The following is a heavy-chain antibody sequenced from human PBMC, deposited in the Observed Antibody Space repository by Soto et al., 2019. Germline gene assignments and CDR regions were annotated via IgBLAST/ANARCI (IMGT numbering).Heavy chain of an antibody. CDR1: GGSISSSSYY. CDR3: ASELLWFGELLSFDP. J-gene: IGHJ5*02. D-gene: IGHD3-10*01. V-gene: IGHV4-39*01. Sequence: QLQLQESGPGLVKPSETLSLTCTVSGGSISSSSYYWGWIRQPPGKGLEWIGRIYYSGSTYYNPSLKSRVTIPVDTSKNQFSLKLSSVTAADTAVYYCASELLWFGELLSFDPWGQGTLVTVSS. CDR2: IYYSGST.